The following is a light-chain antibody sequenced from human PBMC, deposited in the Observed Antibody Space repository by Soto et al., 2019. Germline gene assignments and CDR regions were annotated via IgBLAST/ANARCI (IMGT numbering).Light chain of an antibody. CDR2: AAS. CDR1: QSISSY. V-gene: IGKV1-39*01. Sequence: DIQMTQSPSSLSASVGDRVTITCRASQSISSYLNWYQQKPGKAPKLLIYAASSLESGVPSRFSGSGSGTDFTLTISSLQPEDFATYYCQQTYSIPVTFGRGTRLEIE. CDR3: QQTYSIPVT. J-gene: IGKJ5*01.